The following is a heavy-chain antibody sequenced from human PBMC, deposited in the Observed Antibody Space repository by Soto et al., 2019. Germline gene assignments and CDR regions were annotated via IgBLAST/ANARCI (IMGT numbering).Heavy chain of an antibody. J-gene: IGHJ5*02. V-gene: IGHV1-69*02. CDR3: ARGSTIVRGAPSWFDP. CDR1: GGTFSRYT. Sequence: QVQLVQSGAEVKKPGSSVKVSCKASGGTFSRYTINWVRQAPGQGLEWMGRIIPIAAIANYTQKFQGRVTTTVDKPSTTAYMDLSSLRSDDTAVYYCARGSTIVRGAPSWFDPWGQGTLVTVSS. D-gene: IGHD3-10*01. CDR2: IIPIAAIA.